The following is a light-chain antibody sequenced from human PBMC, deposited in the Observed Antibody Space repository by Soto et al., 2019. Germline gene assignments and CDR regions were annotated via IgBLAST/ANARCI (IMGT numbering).Light chain of an antibody. Sequence: DIQMTQSPSTLSASVGDRVSINCRASQIISSWLAWYQQKPGKAPKLLIYDASSLESGVPSRFSGSESGTEFTLTISSLQPDDFATYYCQQYSDVVRSFGQGTKVDIK. CDR2: DAS. J-gene: IGKJ1*01. CDR3: QQYSDVVRS. V-gene: IGKV1-5*01. CDR1: QIISSW.